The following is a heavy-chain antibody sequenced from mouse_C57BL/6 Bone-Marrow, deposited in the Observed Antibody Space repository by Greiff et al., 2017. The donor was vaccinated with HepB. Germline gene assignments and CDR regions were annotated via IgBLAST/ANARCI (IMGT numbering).Heavy chain of an antibody. J-gene: IGHJ4*01. Sequence: VQLQQSGPVLVKPGASVKMSCKASGYTFTDYYMNWVKQSHGKSLEWIGVINPYNGGTSYNQKFKGKATLTVDKSSSTAYMELNSLTSEDSAVYYCARPYYSNYYYAMDYWGQGTSVTVSS. CDR2: INPYNGGT. V-gene: IGHV1-19*01. CDR1: GYTFTDYY. CDR3: ARPYYSNYYYAMDY. D-gene: IGHD2-5*01.